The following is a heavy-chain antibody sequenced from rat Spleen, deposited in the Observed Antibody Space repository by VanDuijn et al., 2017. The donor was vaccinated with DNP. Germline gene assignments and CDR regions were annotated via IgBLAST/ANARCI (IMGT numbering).Heavy chain of an antibody. CDR1: GFTFSDYY. V-gene: IGHV5-22*01. CDR2: ISYDSSIT. Sequence: EVQLVESGGGLVQPGRSLKLSCAASGFTFSDYYMAWVRQAPKKGLEWVASISYDSSITYYGDSVKGRFTISRDNARSTLYLQMNSLRSEDTATYYCARHPYNSGYYAMDAWGQGTSVTVSS. CDR3: ARHPYNSGYYAMDA. D-gene: IGHD4-3*01. J-gene: IGHJ4*01.